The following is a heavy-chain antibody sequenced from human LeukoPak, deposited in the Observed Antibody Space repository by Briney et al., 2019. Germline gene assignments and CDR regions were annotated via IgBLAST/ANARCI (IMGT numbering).Heavy chain of an antibody. D-gene: IGHD2-8*01. V-gene: IGHV3-30-3*01. J-gene: IGHJ4*02. Sequence: GGSLRLSCAASGFTFNTYNMHWVRQAPGKGLAWVASISYDGNNKYYADSVKGRFTVSRDNSKNTLYLQMNSLRADDTAVYYCARGGTDILLEPPAIPFDYWGQGALVTVSS. CDR2: ISYDGNNK. CDR3: ARGGTDILLEPPAIPFDY. CDR1: GFTFNTYN.